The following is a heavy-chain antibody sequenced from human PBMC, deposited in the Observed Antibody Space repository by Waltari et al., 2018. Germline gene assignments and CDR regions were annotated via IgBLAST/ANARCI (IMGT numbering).Heavy chain of an antibody. CDR2: SNSDGSST. CDR3: ARDAGRDGYNYFDY. J-gene: IGHJ4*02. D-gene: IGHD5-12*01. Sequence: EVQLVESGGGLVQPGGSLRLSCAASGFTFSSYWMHWVRQAPGKGLVWVSRSNSDGSSTSYADAVKGRFTISRDNAKNTLYLQMNSLRAEDTAVYYCARDAGRDGYNYFDYWGQGTLVTVSS. CDR1: GFTFSSYW. V-gene: IGHV3-74*01.